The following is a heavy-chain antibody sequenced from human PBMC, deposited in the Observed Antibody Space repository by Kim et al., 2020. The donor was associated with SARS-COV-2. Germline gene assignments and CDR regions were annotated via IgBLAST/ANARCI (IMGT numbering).Heavy chain of an antibody. CDR3: AAEGGLDYGDYFDY. J-gene: IGHJ4*02. Sequence: SVKVSCKASGFTFTSSAMQWVRQARGQRLEWIGWIVVGSGNTNYAQKFQERVTITRDMSTSTAYMELSSLRSEDTAMYYCAAEGGLDYGDYFDYWGQGTLVTVSS. CDR1: GFTFTSSA. V-gene: IGHV1-58*02. CDR2: IVVGSGNT. D-gene: IGHD4-17*01.